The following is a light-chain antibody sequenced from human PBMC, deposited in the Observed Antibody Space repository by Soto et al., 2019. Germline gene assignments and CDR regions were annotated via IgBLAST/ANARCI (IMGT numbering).Light chain of an antibody. V-gene: IGKV1-33*01. J-gene: IGKJ2*01. Sequence: DTQMTQSPSALSASIGDRVTITCQASQDISNCLNWYQQKPGKAPQLLIYDASKLETGVPLRFSGSGSGTDFSLPISSLQPEDIETFYCQQYDRLPFTFGQGTNREIQ. CDR3: QQYDRLPFT. CDR1: QDISNC. CDR2: DAS.